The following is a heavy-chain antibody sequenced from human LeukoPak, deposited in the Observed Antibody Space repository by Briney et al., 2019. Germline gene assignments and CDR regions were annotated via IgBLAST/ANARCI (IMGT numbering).Heavy chain of an antibody. Sequence: PSETLSLTCTVSGGSISSGDYYWSWIRQPPGKGLEWIGYIYYSGSTYYNPSLKSRVTISVDTSKNQFSLKLSSVTAADTAVYYCARPLMSLHSGYDRWGRGTLVTVSS. CDR1: GGSISSGDYY. D-gene: IGHD5-12*01. CDR2: IYYSGST. J-gene: IGHJ4*02. CDR3: ARPLMSLHSGYDR. V-gene: IGHV4-30-4*08.